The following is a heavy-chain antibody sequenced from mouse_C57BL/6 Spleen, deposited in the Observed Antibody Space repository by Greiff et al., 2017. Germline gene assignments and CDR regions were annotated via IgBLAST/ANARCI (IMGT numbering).Heavy chain of an antibody. Sequence: QVQLQQPGAELVMPGASVKLSCKASGYTFTSYWMHWVKQRPGQGLEWIGEIDPSDSYTNYNQKFKGKSTLTVDKSSSTAYMQLSSLTSEDSAVYYCARGWLLRTYAMGYWGQGTSVTVSS. V-gene: IGHV1-69*01. CDR2: IDPSDSYT. CDR3: ARGWLLRTYAMGY. CDR1: GYTFTSYW. J-gene: IGHJ4*01. D-gene: IGHD2-3*01.